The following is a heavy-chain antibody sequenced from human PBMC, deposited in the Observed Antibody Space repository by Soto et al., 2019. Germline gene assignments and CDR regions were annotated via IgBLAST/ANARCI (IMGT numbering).Heavy chain of an antibody. V-gene: IGHV4-34*01. CDR3: ARSGSGSLYYFDY. J-gene: IGHJ4*02. CDR2: INHSGST. CDR1: GGSFSGYY. D-gene: IGHD3-10*01. Sequence: SETLSLTCAVYGGSFSGYYRSWIRQPPGKGLEWIGEINHSGSTNYNPSLKSRVTISVDTSKNQFSLKLSSVTAADTAVYYCARSGSGSLYYFDYWGQGTLVTVSS.